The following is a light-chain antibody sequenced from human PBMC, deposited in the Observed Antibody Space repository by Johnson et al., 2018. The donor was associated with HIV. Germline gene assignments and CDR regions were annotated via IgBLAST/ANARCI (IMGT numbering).Light chain of an antibody. J-gene: IGLJ1*01. CDR2: ENN. V-gene: IGLV1-51*02. CDR1: SSNIGNNY. CDR3: GTWDSSLSAYV. Sequence: QSVLTQPPSVSAAPGQKVTISCSGSSSNIGNNYVSWYQQLPGTAPKLLIYENNKRPSGIPDRFSGSKSGTSATLGITGLQTGDEADHYCGTWDSSLSAYVFGTRTKVTVL.